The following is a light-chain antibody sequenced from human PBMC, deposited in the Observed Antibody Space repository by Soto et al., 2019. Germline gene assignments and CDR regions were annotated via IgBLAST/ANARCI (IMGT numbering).Light chain of an antibody. CDR2: DAT. CDR1: QSVRSN. Sequence: MVLTQFLDTLSVFPGERATLSCRASQSVRSNLYWYQQKPGQAPRLLIYDATTRATGIPARFNGSGSGTEFTLSISSLQSEDIAVYYCQQYNNWPTFGQGTKVDIK. J-gene: IGKJ1*01. CDR3: QQYNNWPT. V-gene: IGKV3-15*01.